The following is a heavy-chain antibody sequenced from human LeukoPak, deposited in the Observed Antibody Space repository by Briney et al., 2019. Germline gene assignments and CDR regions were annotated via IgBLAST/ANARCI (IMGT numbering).Heavy chain of an antibody. D-gene: IGHD6-19*01. J-gene: IGHJ4*02. V-gene: IGHV3-30*03. Sequence: GRSLRLSCAASGFIFENYGMHWVRQAPGQGLQWVAVISHEGSNKYYADSVKGRFTISRDNSKNTLYLQMNSLRAEDTAVYYCARDLNLAGVIDYWGQGTLVTASS. CDR1: GFIFENYG. CDR3: ARDLNLAGVIDY. CDR2: ISHEGSNK.